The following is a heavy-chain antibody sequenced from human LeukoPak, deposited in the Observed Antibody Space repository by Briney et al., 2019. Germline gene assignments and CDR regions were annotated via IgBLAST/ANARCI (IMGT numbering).Heavy chain of an antibody. CDR3: ARDMHYYYYYMDV. CDR2: IYTSGST. V-gene: IGHV4-61*02. CDR1: GGSISSGSYY. Sequence: PSETLSLTCTVSGGSISSGSYYWSWIRQPAGKGLEWIGRIYTSGSTNYNPSLKSRVTISVDTSKNQFSLKLSSVTAADTAVYYRARDMHYYYYYMDVWGKGTTVTVSS. D-gene: IGHD2-2*01. J-gene: IGHJ6*03.